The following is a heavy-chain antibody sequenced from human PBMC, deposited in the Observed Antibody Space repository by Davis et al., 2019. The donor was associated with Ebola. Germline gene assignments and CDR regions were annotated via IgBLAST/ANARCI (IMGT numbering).Heavy chain of an antibody. CDR3: ARGLIVCSGGSCLYYGMDV. CDR2: IYYSGST. D-gene: IGHD2-15*01. J-gene: IGHJ6*02. Sequence: SETLSLTCAVYGGSFSGYYWSWIRQPPGKGLEWIGYIYYSGSTNYNPSLKSRVTISVDTSKNQFSLKLSSVTAADTAVYYCARGLIVCSGGSCLYYGMDVWGQGTTVTVSS. V-gene: IGHV4-34*01. CDR1: GGSFSGYY.